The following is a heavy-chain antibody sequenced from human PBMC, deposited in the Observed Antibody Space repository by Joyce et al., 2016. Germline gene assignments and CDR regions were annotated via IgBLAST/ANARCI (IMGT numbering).Heavy chain of an antibody. V-gene: IGHV4-30-2*01. CDR2: IYHHEST. CDR3: ASGFNFKGRSFFDY. Sequence: QLQLQESGSGLVKPSQTLSLTCAVSGASVSSGGYSWSWIRQPPGKGLERIGYIYHHESTYYNPSLKSRVTISVDRSKNQFSLKLASVTAADTAVYYCASGFNFKGRSFFDYWGQGALVTVSS. D-gene: IGHD3-10*01. CDR1: GASVSSGGYS. J-gene: IGHJ4*02.